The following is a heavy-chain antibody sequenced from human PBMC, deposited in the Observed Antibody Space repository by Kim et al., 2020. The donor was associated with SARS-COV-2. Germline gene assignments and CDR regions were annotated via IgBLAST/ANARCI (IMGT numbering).Heavy chain of an antibody. J-gene: IGHJ4*02. CDR1: GYSFTNYW. D-gene: IGHD5-12*01. CDR3: SRHDGWLQPPAY. Sequence: GESLKISCKGSGYSFTNYWIGWVRQMPGKGLEWMGIIDPADSDTRYSPTFQGQVTIPVDKSTSTAQLQWSSLKASDTAMYYCSRHDGWLQPPAYWGQGTLVTVSS. V-gene: IGHV5-51*01. CDR2: IDPADSDT.